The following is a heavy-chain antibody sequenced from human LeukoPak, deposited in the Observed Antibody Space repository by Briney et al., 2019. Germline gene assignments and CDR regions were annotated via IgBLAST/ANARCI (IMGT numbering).Heavy chain of an antibody. J-gene: IGHJ5*02. CDR1: GFTFSDYY. CDR3: ARDRAPRNLWFGTYNWFDP. Sequence: GGSLRLSCAASGFTFSDYYMSWIRQAPGKGLEWVSYISSSGSTIYYADSVKGRFTISRDNAKNSLYLQMNSLRAEDTAVYYCARDRAPRNLWFGTYNWFDPWGQGTLVTVSS. V-gene: IGHV3-11*04. CDR2: ISSSGSTI. D-gene: IGHD3-10*01.